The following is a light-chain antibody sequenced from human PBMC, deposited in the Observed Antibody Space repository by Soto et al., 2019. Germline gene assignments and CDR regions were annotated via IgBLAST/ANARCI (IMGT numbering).Light chain of an antibody. V-gene: IGKV3-20*01. CDR3: QQYGSSYFT. CDR1: QSISNTY. CDR2: GAS. J-gene: IGKJ4*01. Sequence: EIVLTQSPGTLSLFPGERATLSCRTSQSISNTYLAWYQQKPGQPPRLLIYGASNRATDIPDRFSGRGSGTDFTLTISRLEPEDFVVYYCQQYGSSYFTFGGGTKVEIK.